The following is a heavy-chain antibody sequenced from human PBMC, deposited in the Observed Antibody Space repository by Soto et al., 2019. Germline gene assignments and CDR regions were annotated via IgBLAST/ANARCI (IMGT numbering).Heavy chain of an antibody. Sequence: QVQLQESGPGLVKPSETLSLTCTVSGGSISSYYWSWIRQPPGKGLEWIGYTYYSGSTNYNPSLQSPVPRSADPYKCQVSQMRSFVPAVDAAVYYYARQSSSGRIVAAFDLWGQGTRVTVSS. J-gene: IGHJ3*01. CDR2: TYYSGST. CDR1: GGSISSYY. CDR3: ARQSSSGRIVAAFDL. V-gene: IGHV4-59*08. D-gene: IGHD6-19*01.